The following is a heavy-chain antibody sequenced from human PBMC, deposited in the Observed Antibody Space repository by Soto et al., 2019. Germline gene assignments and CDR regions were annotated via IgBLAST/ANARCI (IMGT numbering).Heavy chain of an antibody. Sequence: EVQLVESGGGLVKPGGSLRLSCAASGFTFSSYSMNWVRQAPGKGLEWVSSISSSSSYIYYADSVKGRFTISRDNAKNSLYLQMNSLRAEDTAVYYCARHGSGSYYNRIDYCGPGTLVTVSS. CDR3: ARHGSGSYYNRIDY. J-gene: IGHJ4*02. V-gene: IGHV3-21*01. CDR1: GFTFSSYS. CDR2: ISSSSSYI. D-gene: IGHD3-10*01.